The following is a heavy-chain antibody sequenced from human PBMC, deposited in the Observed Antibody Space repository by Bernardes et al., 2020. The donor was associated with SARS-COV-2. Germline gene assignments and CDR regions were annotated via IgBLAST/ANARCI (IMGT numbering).Heavy chain of an antibody. V-gene: IGHV3-23*01. Sequence: GGSLRLSCAASGFTFSTYAMSWVRQAPGKGLEWVSAISGSGGSTSYADSVKGRFTISRDNSKNTLYLQTNSLRAEDTALYYCAKGERGTSSTFDYWGQGTLVTVSS. CDR3: AKGERGTSSTFDY. CDR1: GFTFSTYA. CDR2: ISGSGGST. J-gene: IGHJ4*02. D-gene: IGHD1-1*01.